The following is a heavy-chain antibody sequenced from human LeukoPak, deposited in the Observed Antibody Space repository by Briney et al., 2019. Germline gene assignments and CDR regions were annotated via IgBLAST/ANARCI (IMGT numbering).Heavy chain of an antibody. CDR2: IIPIFGTA. V-gene: IGHV1-69*05. J-gene: IGHJ4*02. D-gene: IGHD4-17*01. CDR3: ARDGYGDYTDDY. CDR1: GGTFSSHA. Sequence: GASVKVSCKASGGTFSSHAISWVRQAPGQGLEWMGRIIPIFGTANYAQKFQGRVTITTDESTSTAYMELSSLRSEDTAVYYCARDGYGDYTDDYWGQGTLVTVSS.